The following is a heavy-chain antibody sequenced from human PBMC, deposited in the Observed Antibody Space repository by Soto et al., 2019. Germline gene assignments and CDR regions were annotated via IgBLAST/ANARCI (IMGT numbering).Heavy chain of an antibody. V-gene: IGHV1-2*04. CDR2: INPNSGGT. D-gene: IGHD3-22*01. CDR1: GYTFTDYY. Sequence: ASVKVSCKTSGYTFTDYYIHWVRQAPGQGLEWMGWINPNSGGTDYAQKFQGWVTMTGDTSISTAYMELSRLRSDATAVYYCARPARRYLDTIGIGYWGQGTLVTVSS. J-gene: IGHJ4*02. CDR3: ARPARRYLDTIGIGY.